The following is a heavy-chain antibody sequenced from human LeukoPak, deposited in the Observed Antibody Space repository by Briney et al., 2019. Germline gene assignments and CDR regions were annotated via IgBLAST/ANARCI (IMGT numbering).Heavy chain of an antibody. Sequence: SETLSLTCTVSGGSISSYYWSWIRQPAGKGLEWIGYIYYSGSTNYNPSLRSRVTISVDTSKNQFSLKLISVTAADTAVYFCARHDSSGWNWFDPWGQGTLVTVSS. D-gene: IGHD6-19*01. CDR3: ARHDSSGWNWFDP. J-gene: IGHJ5*02. V-gene: IGHV4-59*08. CDR1: GGSISSYY. CDR2: IYYSGST.